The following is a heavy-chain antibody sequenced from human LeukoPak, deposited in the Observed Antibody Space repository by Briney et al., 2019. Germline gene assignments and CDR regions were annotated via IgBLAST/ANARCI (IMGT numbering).Heavy chain of an antibody. CDR3: ARDPRNVWGSYRYDY. Sequence: RGSLRLSCAASGFTFSSYWMSWVRQAPGKGLEWVANIKQDGSEKYYVDSVKGRFTISRDNAKNSLYLQMNSLKAEDTAVYYCARDPRNVWGSYRYDYWGQGTLVTVSS. J-gene: IGHJ4*02. D-gene: IGHD3-16*02. CDR2: IKQDGSEK. V-gene: IGHV3-7*01. CDR1: GFTFSSYW.